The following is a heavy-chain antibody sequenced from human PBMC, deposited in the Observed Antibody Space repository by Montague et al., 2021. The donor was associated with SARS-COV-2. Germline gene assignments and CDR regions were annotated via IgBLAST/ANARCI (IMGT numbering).Heavy chain of an antibody. CDR2: IYTSGSS. D-gene: IGHD3-22*01. V-gene: IGHV4-61*02. Sequence: TLSLTCTVSGGSVSSGSYYWCWIRQPAGKGLEWIGRIYTSGSSNYNPSLKSRVTISVDTSKNQFSLKVSSVTAADTAVYYCARERSADYYDGSGYHSYKYGMDVWGQGTTVTVSS. J-gene: IGHJ6*02. CDR3: ARERSADYYDGSGYHSYKYGMDV. CDR1: GGSVSSGSYY.